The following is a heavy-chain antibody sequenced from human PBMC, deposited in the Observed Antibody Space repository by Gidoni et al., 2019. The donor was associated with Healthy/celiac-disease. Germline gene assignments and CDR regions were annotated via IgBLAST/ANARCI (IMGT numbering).Heavy chain of an antibody. Sequence: EVQLVQSGAAVTKPGESLKISCKGSGYSFTSYWIGWVRQMPGKGLEWMGIIYPGDADTRYSPSFQGHVTISADKSISTAYLQWNSLKASDTAMYYCARPASPCSGGSCYTSGWFDPWGQGTLVTVSS. CDR1: GYSFTSYW. CDR2: IYPGDADT. J-gene: IGHJ5*02. V-gene: IGHV5-51*03. CDR3: ARPASPCSGGSCYTSGWFDP. D-gene: IGHD2-15*01.